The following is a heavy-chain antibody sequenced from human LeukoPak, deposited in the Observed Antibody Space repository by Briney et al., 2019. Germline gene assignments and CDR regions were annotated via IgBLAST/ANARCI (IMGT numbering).Heavy chain of an antibody. V-gene: IGHV4-59*08. J-gene: IGHJ4*02. Sequence: SETLSLTCTASGDSISSYYWNWFRQSPGKGLEWIGYIYYSGSTNYNPSLKSRVTISVGTSKNQFSLKLTSVTAADTAVYYCARHTSYGHFDYWGQGTLVTVSS. CDR2: IYYSGST. CDR1: GDSISSYY. D-gene: IGHD3-10*01. CDR3: ARHTSYGHFDY.